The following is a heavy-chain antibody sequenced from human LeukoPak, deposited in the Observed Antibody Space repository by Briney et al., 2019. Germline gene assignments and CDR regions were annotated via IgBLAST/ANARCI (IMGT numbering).Heavy chain of an antibody. D-gene: IGHD3-10*01. Sequence: ASVKVSCKASGYTFTGYYMHWVRQAPGQGLEWMGWINPNSGGTNYAQKFQGRVTMTRDTSISTAYMELSRLRSDDTAVYYCARPAYGSGSYHIKFDYWGQGTLVTVSS. CDR3: ARPAYGSGSYHIKFDY. J-gene: IGHJ4*02. V-gene: IGHV1-2*02. CDR1: GYTFTGYY. CDR2: INPNSGGT.